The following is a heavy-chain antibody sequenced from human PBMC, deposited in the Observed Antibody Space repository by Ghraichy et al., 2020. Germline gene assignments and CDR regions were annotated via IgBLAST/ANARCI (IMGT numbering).Heavy chain of an antibody. CDR2: IKEDGNEI. J-gene: IGHJ4*02. Sequence: GESLNISCGASGFTFRRYWMSWVRRAPGKGLEWVANIKEDGNEIYYVDSVKGRFTISRDNAKNSLYLQLNSLRAEDTAVYYCARRITISGVRGYYFDYWGQGTLVTVSS. V-gene: IGHV3-7*01. D-gene: IGHD3-3*01. CDR1: GFTFRRYW. CDR3: ARRITISGVRGYYFDY.